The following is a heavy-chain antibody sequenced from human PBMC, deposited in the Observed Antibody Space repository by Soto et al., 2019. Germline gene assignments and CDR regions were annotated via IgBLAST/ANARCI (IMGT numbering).Heavy chain of an antibody. J-gene: IGHJ4*02. V-gene: IGHV4-39*01. CDR3: ARQLMWIRNANNDF. Sequence: XETLSLTCTVSGDSIYNSIDYWGWIRQAPGKGLEWIGSIYYSGTTYYNPSLKSRVTISVDTSKNQFSLKLSSVTAADTGVYFCARQLMWIRNANNDFWGQGTRVTVSS. D-gene: IGHD5-18*01. CDR1: GDSIYNSIDY. CDR2: IYYSGTT.